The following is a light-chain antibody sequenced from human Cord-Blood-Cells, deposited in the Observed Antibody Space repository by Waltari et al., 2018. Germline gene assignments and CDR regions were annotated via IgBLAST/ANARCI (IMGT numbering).Light chain of an antibody. CDR1: KLGDKY. Sequence: SYELTQPPSVSVSPGQTARITCSGDKLGDKYACWYQQKPGQSPVLVIYQDSKRPSGIPERFSGSNSGNTATLTISGTQAMDEADYYCQAWDSSNWVFGGGTKLTVL. CDR2: QDS. CDR3: QAWDSSNWV. J-gene: IGLJ3*02. V-gene: IGLV3-1*01.